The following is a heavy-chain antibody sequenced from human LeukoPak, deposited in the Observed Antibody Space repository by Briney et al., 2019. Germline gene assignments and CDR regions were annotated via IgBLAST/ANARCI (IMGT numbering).Heavy chain of an antibody. CDR3: ARGGRGSYWTFHY. D-gene: IGHD1-26*01. V-gene: IGHV4-59*08. Sequence: SETLSLTCTVSGGSISSYHWSWIRQPPGKGLEWIGNIYYSGSTNYNPSLKSRVTISLDTSKDQFSLKLSSVTAADTAVYYCARGGRGSYWTFHYWGQGNLVTVSS. CDR1: GGSISSYH. CDR2: IYYSGST. J-gene: IGHJ4*02.